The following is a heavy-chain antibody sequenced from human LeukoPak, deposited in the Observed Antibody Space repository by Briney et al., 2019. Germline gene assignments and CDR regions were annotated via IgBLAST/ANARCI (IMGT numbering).Heavy chain of an antibody. D-gene: IGHD6-13*01. J-gene: IGHJ4*02. CDR1: GYTFTTYA. CDR2: INTNTENP. V-gene: IGHV7-4-1*02. CDR3: ASGVIAAVIY. Sequence: ASVKVSCKASGYTFTTYAMNWVRQAPGQGPEWMGWINTNTENPTYAQGFTGRIVFSLDTSLSTAYLQISSLEAEDTAVYFCASGVIAAVIYWGQGTLVTVSS.